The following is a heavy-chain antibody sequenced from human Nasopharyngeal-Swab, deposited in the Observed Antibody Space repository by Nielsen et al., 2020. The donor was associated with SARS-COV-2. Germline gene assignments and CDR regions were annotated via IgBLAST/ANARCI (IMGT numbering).Heavy chain of an antibody. CDR1: GGSFSGYY. D-gene: IGHD6-13*01. Sequence: SETLSLTCAVYGGSFSGYYWSWIRQPPGKGLVWIGEINHSGSTNYNPSLKSRVTISVDTSKNQFSLKLSSVTAADTTVYYCARGLYSSSRYAAFYDYWGQGTLVTVSS. CDR3: ARGLYSSSRYAAFYDY. J-gene: IGHJ4*02. CDR2: INHSGST. V-gene: IGHV4-34*01.